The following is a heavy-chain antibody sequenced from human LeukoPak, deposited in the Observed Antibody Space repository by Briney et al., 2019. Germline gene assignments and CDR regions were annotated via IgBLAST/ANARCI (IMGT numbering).Heavy chain of an antibody. Sequence: TSETLSLTCTVSGGSISSSSYYWGWIRQPPGKGLEWIGSIYYSGSTYYKPSLKSRVTISVDRSKNQFSLKLSSVTAADTAVYYCARGIAADGSYGMDVWGQGTTVTVSS. CDR3: ARGIAADGSYGMDV. CDR1: GGSISSSSYY. V-gene: IGHV4-39*07. CDR2: IYYSGST. J-gene: IGHJ6*02. D-gene: IGHD6-13*01.